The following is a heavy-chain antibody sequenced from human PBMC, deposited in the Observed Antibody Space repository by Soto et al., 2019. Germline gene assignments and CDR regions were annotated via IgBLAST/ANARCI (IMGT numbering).Heavy chain of an antibody. CDR2: MTPTFGPA. J-gene: IGHJ3*02. V-gene: IGHV1-69*13. D-gene: IGHD3-3*01. CDR3: ARLMATRNLEAFDS. CDR1: RGTFISCA. Sequence: GAPVEICTKASRGTFISCAISWVRKAPGQGLEWMRGMTPTFGPANYAPQFQGRVTITADESTSPAYMELSSLRSEDTAVYYCARLMATRNLEAFDSWG.